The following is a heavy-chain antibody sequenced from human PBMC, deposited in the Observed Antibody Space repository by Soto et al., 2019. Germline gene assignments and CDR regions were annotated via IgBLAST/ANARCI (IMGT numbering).Heavy chain of an antibody. CDR2: INAGNGNT. CDR1: GYTFTSYA. Sequence: ASVKVSCNASGYTFTSYAMHWVRQAPGQRLEWMGWINAGNGNTKYSQKFQGRVTITRDTSASTAYMELSSLRSEDTAVYYCARGDVVVPAAPWWFDPWGQGTLVTVSS. D-gene: IGHD2-2*01. CDR3: ARGDVVVPAAPWWFDP. J-gene: IGHJ5*02. V-gene: IGHV1-3*01.